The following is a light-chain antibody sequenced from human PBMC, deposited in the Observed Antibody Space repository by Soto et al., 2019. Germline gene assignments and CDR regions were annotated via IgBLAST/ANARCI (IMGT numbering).Light chain of an antibody. CDR3: CSYAGTPTFRYV. V-gene: IGLV2-23*02. CDR2: EVT. J-gene: IGLJ1*01. Sequence: QSALTQPASVSGSPGQSITISCTGTSSDIGSYNLVSWYQQNPGKAPKLIIYEVTERPSGVSSRFSGSKSGNTASLTISGLHAEDEADYYCCSYAGTPTFRYVFGAGTKLTVL. CDR1: SSDIGSYNL.